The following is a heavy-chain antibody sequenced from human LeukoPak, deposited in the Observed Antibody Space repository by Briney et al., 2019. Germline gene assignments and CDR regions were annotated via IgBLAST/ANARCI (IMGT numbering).Heavy chain of an antibody. Sequence: SETLSLTCTVSGGSISSSNYYWGWIRQPPGKGLEWIGYIYYSGSTNYNPSLKSRVTISVDTSKNQFSLKLSSVTAADTAVYYCARYQSRGIKGGFDYWGQGTLVTVSS. CDR3: ARYQSRGIKGGFDY. CDR1: GGSISSSNYY. CDR2: IYYSGST. D-gene: IGHD2-2*01. V-gene: IGHV4-61*05. J-gene: IGHJ4*02.